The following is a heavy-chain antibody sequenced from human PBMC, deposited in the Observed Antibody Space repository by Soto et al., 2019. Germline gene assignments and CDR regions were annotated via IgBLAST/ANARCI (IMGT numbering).Heavy chain of an antibody. J-gene: IGHJ4*01. D-gene: IGHD3-3*01. V-gene: IGHV3-7*03. Sequence: GGSLRLSCAASGFSFSNSWMSWVRQAPGKGLEWVANIKEDGSEKYYVGSVKGRFTISRDNAKNSLYLQMNSLRVEDTAVYYCARDKASRDPFSIFQVGRAGTSFDYWGHGTLVTVSS. CDR3: ARDKASRDPFSIFQVGRAGTSFDY. CDR2: IKEDGSEK. CDR1: GFSFSNSW.